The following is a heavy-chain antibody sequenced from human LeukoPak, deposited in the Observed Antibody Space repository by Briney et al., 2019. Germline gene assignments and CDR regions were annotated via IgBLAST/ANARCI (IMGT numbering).Heavy chain of an antibody. Sequence: AGGSLRLSCAASGFTFSSSSMSWVRQAPGKGLEWVSALTGSGGSTYYADSVKGRFTISRDNSKKTLFLQMNSLGAEDTAVYYCAKDLAPAAYWGQGTLVTVSS. CDR3: AKDLAPAAY. CDR2: LTGSGGST. D-gene: IGHD2-2*01. CDR1: GFTFSSSS. V-gene: IGHV3-23*01. J-gene: IGHJ4*02.